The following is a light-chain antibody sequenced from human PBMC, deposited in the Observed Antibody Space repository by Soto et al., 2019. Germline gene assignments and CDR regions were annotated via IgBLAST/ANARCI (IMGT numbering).Light chain of an antibody. CDR2: DVS. CDR1: SSDVGGYTY. CDR3: CSYAGSHTFL. V-gene: IGLV2-11*01. Sequence: QSVLTQPRSVSGSPGQTVTISCTGTSSDVGGYTYVSWYQQHPGKAPKVMIYDVSKRPSGVPDRFSGSKSGNTASLTISGLQAEDESDYYCCSYAGSHTFLFGGGTKLTVL. J-gene: IGLJ2*01.